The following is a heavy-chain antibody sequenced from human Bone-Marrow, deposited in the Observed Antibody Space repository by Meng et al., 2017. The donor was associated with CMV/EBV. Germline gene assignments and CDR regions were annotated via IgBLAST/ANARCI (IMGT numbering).Heavy chain of an antibody. Sequence: GGSLRLSCAASGFTFSSYSMNWVRQAPGKGLEWVSYISSSSTIYYADSVKGRFTISRDNAKNSLYLQMNSLRAEDTAVYYCARDLEAYDFWSGYNYYYYGMDVWGQGTTVTCFS. D-gene: IGHD3-3*01. CDR1: GFTFSSYS. V-gene: IGHV3-48*04. CDR3: ARDLEAYDFWSGYNYYYYGMDV. CDR2: ISSSSTI. J-gene: IGHJ6*01.